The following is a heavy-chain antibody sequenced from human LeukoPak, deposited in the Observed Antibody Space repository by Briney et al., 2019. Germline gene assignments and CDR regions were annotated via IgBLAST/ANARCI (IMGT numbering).Heavy chain of an antibody. J-gene: IGHJ5*02. D-gene: IGHD1-20*01. Sequence: PGGSLRLSCAASGFTFSSYSMNWVRQAPGKGLEWVSSISSSSSYIYYADSVKGRFTISRDNAKNSLYPQMNSLRAEDTAVYYCARTNWNDDGEWFDPWGQGTLVTVSS. CDR1: GFTFSSYS. V-gene: IGHV3-21*01. CDR2: ISSSSSYI. CDR3: ARTNWNDDGEWFDP.